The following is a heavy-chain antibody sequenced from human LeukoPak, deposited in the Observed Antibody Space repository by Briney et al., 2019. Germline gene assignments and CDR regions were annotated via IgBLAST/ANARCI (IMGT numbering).Heavy chain of an antibody. CDR3: ARAGNGYIFDF. J-gene: IGHJ4*02. CDR1: GGSISSYY. CDR2: IYYSGST. Sequence: PSETLSLTCTVSGGSISSYYWSWIRQPPGKGLEWIGYIYYSGSTNYNPSLKSRVTISVDTSKNQFSLKLSSVTAADTAVYYCARAGNGYIFDFWGQGTLVTVSS. D-gene: IGHD5-24*01. V-gene: IGHV4-59*01.